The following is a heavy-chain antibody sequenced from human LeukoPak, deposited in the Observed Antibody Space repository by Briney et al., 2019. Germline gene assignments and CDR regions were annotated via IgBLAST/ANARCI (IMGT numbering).Heavy chain of an antibody. V-gene: IGHV1-69*13. CDR3: ARAAHYYDSSGYNPSGWAFDI. D-gene: IGHD3-22*01. Sequence: SVKVSCKASGYTFTSYGISWVRQAPGQGLEWMGGIIPIFGTANYAQKFQGRVTITADESTSTAYMELSSLRSEDTAVYYCARAAHYYDSSGYNPSGWAFDIWGQGTMVTVSS. CDR2: IIPIFGTA. J-gene: IGHJ3*02. CDR1: GYTFTSYG.